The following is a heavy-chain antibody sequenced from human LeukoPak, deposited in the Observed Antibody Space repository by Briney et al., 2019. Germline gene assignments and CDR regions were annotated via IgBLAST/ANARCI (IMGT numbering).Heavy chain of an antibody. CDR3: ARWYSSGWYSDY. Sequence: GGSLGLSCAASGFTFSSHTMIRVRQAPGKGLEWVSSVSGTSEYIYYADSVRGRFTISRDNAKNTVYLQMNSLRAEDTAVYYCARWYSSGWYSDYWGQGTLVTVSS. CDR2: VSGTSEYI. J-gene: IGHJ4*02. D-gene: IGHD6-19*01. V-gene: IGHV3-21*06. CDR1: GFTFSSHT.